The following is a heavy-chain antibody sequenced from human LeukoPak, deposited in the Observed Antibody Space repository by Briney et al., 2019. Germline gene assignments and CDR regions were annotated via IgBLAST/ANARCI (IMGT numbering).Heavy chain of an antibody. V-gene: IGHV3-13*01. D-gene: IGHD3-10*01. CDR2: IGTAGDT. CDR1: GFTFSSYD. CDR3: ARGHYGSGSPYDY. Sequence: GGSLRLSCAASGFTFSSYDMHWVRQATGKGLERVSAIGTAGDTYYPGSVKGRFTISRENAKNSLYLQMNSLRAGDTAVYYCARGHYGSGSPYDYWGQGTLVTVSS. J-gene: IGHJ4*02.